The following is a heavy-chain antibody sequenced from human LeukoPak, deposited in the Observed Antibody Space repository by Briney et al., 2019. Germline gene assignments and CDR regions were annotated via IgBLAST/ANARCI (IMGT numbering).Heavy chain of an antibody. V-gene: IGHV3-11*03. CDR1: GFTFSDYY. CDR2: ISSSSSYT. CDR3: ASYVEMATIHDAFDI. J-gene: IGHJ3*02. Sequence: GGSLRLSCAASGFTFSDYYMSWIRQAPGKGLEWVSYISSSSSYTNYADSVKGRFTISRDNVKNSLYLQMNSLRAEDTAVYYCASYVEMATIHDAFDIWGQGTMVTVSS. D-gene: IGHD5-24*01.